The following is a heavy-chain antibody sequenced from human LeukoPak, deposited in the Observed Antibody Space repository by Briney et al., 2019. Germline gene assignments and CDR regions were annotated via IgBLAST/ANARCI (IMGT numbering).Heavy chain of an antibody. CDR1: GFTFSSYW. D-gene: IGHD2-15*01. J-gene: IGHJ4*02. Sequence: GGSLRLSCAASGFTFSSYWMHWVRQAPGKGLVWVSRINTDGSSTSYADSVRGRFTISRDNAKNTLYLQMNSLRAEDTAVYYCARAPKIHCSGGSCYSDYWGQGTLVTVSS. V-gene: IGHV3-74*01. CDR2: INTDGSST. CDR3: ARAPKIHCSGGSCYSDY.